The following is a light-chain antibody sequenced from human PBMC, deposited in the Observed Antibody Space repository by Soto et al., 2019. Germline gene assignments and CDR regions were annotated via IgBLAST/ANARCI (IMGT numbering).Light chain of an antibody. CDR2: DAT. V-gene: IGKV1-5*01. CDR1: QSISRW. J-gene: IGKJ1*01. Sequence: DIQMTQSPSTLSASVGDRVTITCRASQSISRWLAWYQQKPGRAPKLLVHDATTLESGVPSRFSGSGSGTEFTLTISSLQPDDFATYYCQQYSSFWTFAQGTKVDIK. CDR3: QQYSSFWT.